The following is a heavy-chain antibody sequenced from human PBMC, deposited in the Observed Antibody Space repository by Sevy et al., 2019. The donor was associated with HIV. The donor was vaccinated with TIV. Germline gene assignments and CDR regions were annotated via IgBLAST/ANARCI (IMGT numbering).Heavy chain of an antibody. V-gene: IGHV4-34*01. Sequence: SETLSLTCVVYTGSFSGYYWSWIRQPPGKGLEWIGEINHSGSTNYNPSLKSRLTISAATSKNQCSLKLSSVTAADTAVYYCATRRGHLSFDYWGQGTLVTVSS. CDR2: INHSGST. CDR3: ATRRGHLSFDY. J-gene: IGHJ4*02. CDR1: TGSFSGYY.